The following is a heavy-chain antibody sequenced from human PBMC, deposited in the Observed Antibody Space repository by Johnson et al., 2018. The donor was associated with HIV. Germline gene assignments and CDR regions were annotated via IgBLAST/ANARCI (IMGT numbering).Heavy chain of an antibody. Sequence: VQLVESGGGLVQPGGSLRLSCAASGFTFSRYWMSWVRQAPGKGLEWVANINQDGSEKYYVDSVKGRFTISRDNAKNSLYLQMKSLRAEDTALYYCASHRSIAADDAFDIWGQGTMVTVSS. J-gene: IGHJ3*02. V-gene: IGHV3-7*03. CDR2: INQDGSEK. D-gene: IGHD6-13*01. CDR3: ASHRSIAADDAFDI. CDR1: GFTFSRYW.